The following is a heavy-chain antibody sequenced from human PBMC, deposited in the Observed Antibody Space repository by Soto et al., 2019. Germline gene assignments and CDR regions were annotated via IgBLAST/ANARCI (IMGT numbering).Heavy chain of an antibody. J-gene: IGHJ3*02. V-gene: IGHV5-51*01. CDR1: GYSFTSYW. CDR2: IYPGDSDT. Sequence: GEALNISSKGSGYSFTSYWIGWVRQMPGKGLEWMGIIYPGDSDTRYRPSFQGQVTISADKYISTAYLQWSSLKASDTAMYYCARGPPPNSSGWYYIWGQGPMVT. D-gene: IGHD6-19*01. CDR3: ARGPPPNSSGWYYI.